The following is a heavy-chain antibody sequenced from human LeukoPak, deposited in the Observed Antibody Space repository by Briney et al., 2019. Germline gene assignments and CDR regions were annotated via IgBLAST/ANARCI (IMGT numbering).Heavy chain of an antibody. CDR3: AGYCTRGSCHPGHFDY. CDR2: IYHSGST. J-gene: IGHJ4*02. D-gene: IGHD2-15*01. V-gene: IGHV4-38-2*01. Sequence: PSETLSLTCAVSGCSISSGYYWGWIRQPPGKGLEWIGSIYHSGSTYYNPSLKSRVTISVDTSKNQFSLKLSSVSAAHTAVCYCAGYCTRGSCHPGHFDYWGQPALVTV. CDR1: GCSISSGYY.